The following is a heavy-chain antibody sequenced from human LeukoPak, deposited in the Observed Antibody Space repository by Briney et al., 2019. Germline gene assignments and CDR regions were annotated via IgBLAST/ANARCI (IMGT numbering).Heavy chain of an antibody. J-gene: IGHJ4*02. D-gene: IGHD5-12*01. V-gene: IGHV3-21*06. Sequence: GGSLRLSCAASGFTFSDYSMNWVRQAPGKGLEWVSYISSSSLYINYADSVKGRFTFSRDNAKNSLFLQMNSLRAEDTAVYYCVREAYEYHFDYWGQGTLVTVSS. CDR1: GFTFSDYS. CDR2: ISSSSLYI. CDR3: VREAYEYHFDY.